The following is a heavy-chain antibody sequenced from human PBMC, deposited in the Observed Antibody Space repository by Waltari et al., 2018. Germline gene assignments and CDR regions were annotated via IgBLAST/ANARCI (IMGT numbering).Heavy chain of an antibody. CDR3: ARDSSPGDSSAWYDAFDV. Sequence: EAQLEESGGGLVQPGGSLRLSCAASGFIFSSYWMTWVRQAPGKGLEWVANLKKDGSAKHYMGSVKGRFTISSDNAKNSLYLQMSSLRADDTAVYYCARDSSPGDSSAWYDAFDVWGRGTMVTVSS. D-gene: IGHD6-19*01. J-gene: IGHJ3*01. CDR2: LKKDGSAK. CDR1: GFIFSSYW. V-gene: IGHV3-7*03.